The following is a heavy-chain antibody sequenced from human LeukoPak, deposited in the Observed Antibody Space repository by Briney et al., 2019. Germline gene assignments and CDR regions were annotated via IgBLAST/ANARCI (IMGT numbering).Heavy chain of an antibody. CDR2: IYTSGST. D-gene: IGHD5-18*01. CDR1: GGSIISGSYY. Sequence: SEPLSLPCTVSGGSIISGSYYWSWIRQPAGQGREWIGRIYTSGSTNYNPSLKSRVTISVDTSKNQFSLKLSSVTAADTAVYHCARAAEWLPPADAFDIWGQGTMVTVSS. V-gene: IGHV4-61*02. CDR3: ARAAEWLPPADAFDI. J-gene: IGHJ3*02.